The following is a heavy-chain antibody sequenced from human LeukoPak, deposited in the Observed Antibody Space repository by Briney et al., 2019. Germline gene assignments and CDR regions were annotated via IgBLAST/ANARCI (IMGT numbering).Heavy chain of an antibody. V-gene: IGHV3-11*01. J-gene: IGHJ3*02. D-gene: IGHD3-10*01. CDR3: ARDPFYYGSGSYGIDI. Sequence: GGSLRLSCAASGFTFSDYYMSWIRQAPGKGLEWVSYISSSGSTIYYADSVKGRFTISRDNAKNSLYLQMNSLRAEDTAVYYCARDPFYYGSGSYGIDIWGQGTMVTVSS. CDR1: GFTFSDYY. CDR2: ISSSGSTI.